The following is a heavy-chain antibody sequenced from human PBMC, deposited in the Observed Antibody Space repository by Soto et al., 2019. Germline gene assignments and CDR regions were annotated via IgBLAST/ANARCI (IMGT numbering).Heavy chain of an antibody. CDR3: AREFSNSPEAFDS. J-gene: IGHJ4*02. D-gene: IGHD6-6*01. V-gene: IGHV4-61*01. Sequence: SVTLSLTCPVSGGSVISDSFYWSWIRKPPGRGLEWIGYIYYTGSTNYNPSLKSRVTISIDTSRNQFSLKLSSVTAADTAVYYGAREFSNSPEAFDSWGQGSLVTVSS. CDR2: IYYTGST. CDR1: GGSVISDSFY.